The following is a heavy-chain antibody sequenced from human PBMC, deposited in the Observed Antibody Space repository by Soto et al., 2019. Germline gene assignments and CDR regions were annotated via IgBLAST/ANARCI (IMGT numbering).Heavy chain of an antibody. CDR1: GFTFSSYA. J-gene: IGHJ4*02. Sequence: QVQLVESGGGVVQPGRSLRLSCAASGFTFSSYAMHWVRQAPGKGLEWVALISDDGSNKYYGDSVKGRFTISRDNSKNPLYLQMNSLRAEDTAVYYCARDRRVLDMGSETFDYWGQGTLVTVSS. V-gene: IGHV3-30-3*01. CDR2: ISDDGSNK. D-gene: IGHD3-3*01. CDR3: ARDRRVLDMGSETFDY.